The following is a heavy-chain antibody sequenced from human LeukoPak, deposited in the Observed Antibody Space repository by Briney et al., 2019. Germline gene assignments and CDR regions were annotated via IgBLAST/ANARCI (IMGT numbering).Heavy chain of an antibody. V-gene: IGHV3-53*01. D-gene: IGHD2-15*01. CDR3: ARERRVVAATYFDY. CDR2: LYSGGST. CDR1: GFTVSSNY. J-gene: IGHJ4*02. Sequence: GGSLRLSCAASGFTVSSNYMSWVRQAPGEGLEWVSALYSGGSTYYADSVKGRFTISRDNSKNTLYLQMNSLRAEDTAVYYCARERRVVAATYFDYWGQGTLVTVSS.